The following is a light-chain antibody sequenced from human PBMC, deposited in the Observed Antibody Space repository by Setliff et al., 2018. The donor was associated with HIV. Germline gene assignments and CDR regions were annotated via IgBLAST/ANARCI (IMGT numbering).Light chain of an antibody. CDR2: DVS. V-gene: IGLV2-11*01. CDR3: CSYAGSYTYI. J-gene: IGLJ1*01. CDR1: SSDVGGYHY. Sequence: QSVLTQPRSVSGSPGQSVTLSCTGTSSDVGGYHYVSWYQQHPGKAPKLMMYDVSKRPSGVPDRFSGSKSGNTASLTISGLQAEDEADYYCCSYAGSYTYIFGSGTKVTVL.